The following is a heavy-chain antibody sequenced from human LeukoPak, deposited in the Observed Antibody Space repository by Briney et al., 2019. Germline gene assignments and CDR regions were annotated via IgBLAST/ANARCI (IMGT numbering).Heavy chain of an antibody. V-gene: IGHV4-34*01. CDR1: GGSFSGYY. J-gene: IGHJ4*02. Sequence: SETLSLTCAVYGGSFSGYYWSWIRQPPGKGLEWIGEINHSGSTNYNPSLKSRVTISVDTSKNQFSLKLSSVTAADTAVYYCARHGLIGFVRWGQGTLVTVSS. CDR2: INHSGST. CDR3: ARHGLIGFVR. D-gene: IGHD3-10*01.